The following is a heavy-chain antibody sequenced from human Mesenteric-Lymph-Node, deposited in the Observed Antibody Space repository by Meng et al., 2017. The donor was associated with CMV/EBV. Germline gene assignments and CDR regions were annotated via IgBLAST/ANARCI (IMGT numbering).Heavy chain of an antibody. CDR3: AKGHVYGGYLYYFDY. V-gene: IGHV3-23*01. Sequence: GLRFSNKGMSWGRQEQGKGQEWVSVMTGSGSNTYKADSVKGRFTITRDNYKTTLSVQMNSLRAEDKDVDYCAKGHVYGGYLYYFDYWGQGTLVTVSS. J-gene: IGHJ4*02. D-gene: IGHD5-12*01. CDR2: MTGSGSNT. CDR1: GLRFSNKG.